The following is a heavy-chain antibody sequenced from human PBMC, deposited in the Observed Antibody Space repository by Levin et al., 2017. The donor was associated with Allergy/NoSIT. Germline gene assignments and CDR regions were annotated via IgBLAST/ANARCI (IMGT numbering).Heavy chain of an antibody. D-gene: IGHD6-13*01. Sequence: GASVKVSCKASGYTFTSYGISWVRQAPGQGLEWMGWISAYNGNTNYAQKLQGRVTMTTDTSTSTAYMELRSLRSDDTAVYYCARDKFVLVQQQLFQFDYWGQGTLVTVSS. CDR1: GYTFTSYG. CDR2: ISAYNGNT. CDR3: ARDKFVLVQQQLFQFDY. J-gene: IGHJ4*02. V-gene: IGHV1-18*01.